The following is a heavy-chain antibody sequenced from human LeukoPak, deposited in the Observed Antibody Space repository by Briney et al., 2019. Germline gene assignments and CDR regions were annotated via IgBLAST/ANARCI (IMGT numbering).Heavy chain of an antibody. V-gene: IGHV3-74*01. D-gene: IGHD1-26*01. CDR1: QFSFTNNW. J-gene: IGHJ3*02. Sequence: GGSLRLSGVGSQFSFTNNWMHWGGQVPGKGLMWVSRISREGTVTDYADSVKGRFAISRDTATNTLYLEMNSLRGEDTGLFYCVREVGSPGSFDIWGQGTLVTVSS. CDR3: VREVGSPGSFDI. CDR2: ISREGTVT.